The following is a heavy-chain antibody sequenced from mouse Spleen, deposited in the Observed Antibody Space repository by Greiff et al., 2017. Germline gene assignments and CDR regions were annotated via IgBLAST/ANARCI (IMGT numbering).Heavy chain of an antibody. CDR2: ISSGGST. V-gene: IGHV5-6-5*01. CDR1: GFTFSSYA. Sequence: DVHLVESGGGLVKPGGSLKLSCAASGFTFSSYAMSWVRQTPEKRLEWVASISSGGSTYYPDSVKGRFTISRDNARNILYLQMSSLRSEDTAMYYCARGITGGYFDYWGQGTTLTVSS. J-gene: IGHJ2*01. CDR3: ARGITGGYFDY. D-gene: IGHD1-1*01.